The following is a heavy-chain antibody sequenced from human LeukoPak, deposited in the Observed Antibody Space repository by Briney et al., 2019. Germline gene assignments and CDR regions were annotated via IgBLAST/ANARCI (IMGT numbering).Heavy chain of an antibody. V-gene: IGHV4-39*01. CDR2: IYYSGST. Sequence: PSETLSLTCTVSGGSISSSTHYWGWIRQPPGKGLEWIGSIYYSGSTYYNPPLESRVTISVDTSKNQFSLKLSSVNAADTAVYYCVRGYYEITGYCYFDYWGQGTLVTVSS. D-gene: IGHD3-22*01. J-gene: IGHJ4*02. CDR3: VRGYYEITGYCYFDY. CDR1: GGSISSSTHY.